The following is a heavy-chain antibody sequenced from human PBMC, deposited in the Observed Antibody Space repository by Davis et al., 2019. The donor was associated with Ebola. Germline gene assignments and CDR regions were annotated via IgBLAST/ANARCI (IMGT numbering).Heavy chain of an antibody. J-gene: IGHJ5*02. CDR2: IHYTGRI. Sequence: SETLSLTCAVSGGSISSSSYFWGWIRQPPGKGLEWIGSIHYTGRIYYNPSLKSRVTISVDTSKNQFSLKLSSVTAADTAVYYCARPTTDAAAGTGWFDPWGQGTLVTVSS. CDR3: ARPTTDAAAGTGWFDP. V-gene: IGHV4-39*01. D-gene: IGHD6-13*01. CDR1: GGSISSSSYF.